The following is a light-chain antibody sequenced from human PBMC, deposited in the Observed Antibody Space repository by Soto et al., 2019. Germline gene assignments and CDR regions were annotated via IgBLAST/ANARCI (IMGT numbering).Light chain of an antibody. CDR2: RAS. CDR1: QSISSS. J-gene: IGKJ1*01. V-gene: IGKV1-5*03. Sequence: DIQMTQSPSTLSASVGDRVTITCRASQSISSSLAWYQQKPGKAPNLLIYRASSLESGVPSRFSGSGSGTEFTLTISSLQPDDFATYYCQQYSSTSGTFGQGTKVDNK. CDR3: QQYSSTSGT.